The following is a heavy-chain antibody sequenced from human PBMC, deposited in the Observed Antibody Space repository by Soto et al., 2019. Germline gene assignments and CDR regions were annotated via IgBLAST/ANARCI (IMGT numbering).Heavy chain of an antibody. CDR3: ARLGEYYQSLAP. CDR1: GGSISPYY. Sequence: SENLSLTCTVSGGSISPYYWSWIRQPPGKGLEWVGYIYYGGSTSYNPSLKSRVTISLETSKSQFSLRLSSVTAADTAVYYCARLGEYYQSLAPWGPGTLVTVSS. D-gene: IGHD2-2*01. CDR2: IYYGGST. V-gene: IGHV4-59*08. J-gene: IGHJ5*02.